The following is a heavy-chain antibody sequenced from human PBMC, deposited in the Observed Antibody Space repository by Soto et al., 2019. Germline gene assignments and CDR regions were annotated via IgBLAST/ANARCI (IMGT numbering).Heavy chain of an antibody. V-gene: IGHV4-59*11. CDR2: VSYSGST. CDR3: ARGGGRLLPLPPVDFDY. J-gene: IGHJ4*02. CDR1: GGSMNRHY. Sequence: SETLSLTCSVSGGSMNRHYWSWIRQPPGKGLEWIGYVSYSGSTTYNPSLESRVTMSLGPSRNQFSLKLSSVTAADTAVYYCARGGGRLLPLPPVDFDYWGQGTLVTVSS. D-gene: IGHD2-15*01.